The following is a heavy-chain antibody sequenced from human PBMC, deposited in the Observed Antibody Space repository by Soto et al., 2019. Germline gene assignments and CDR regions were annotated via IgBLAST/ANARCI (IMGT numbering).Heavy chain of an antibody. D-gene: IGHD1-7*01. CDR1: GGSISSSTYY. CDR2: IYFTGST. V-gene: IGHV4-39*01. J-gene: IGHJ4*02. CDR3: ARHIIGTKSWPFDS. Sequence: SETLSLTCTVSGGSISSSTYYWGWIRQPPGKGLEWIGTIYFTGSTYYNPSLRSRVAMSVDTSGNLFSLELSSVTAADTAIYYCARHIIGTKSWPFDSWGQGTLVTVSS.